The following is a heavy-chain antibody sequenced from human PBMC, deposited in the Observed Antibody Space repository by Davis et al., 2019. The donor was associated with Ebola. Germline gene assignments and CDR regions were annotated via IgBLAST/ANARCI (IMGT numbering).Heavy chain of an antibody. CDR3: ARSGLSFGVVKYHYGMDV. J-gene: IGHJ6*04. CDR2: ISGGGDST. D-gene: IGHD3-3*01. Sequence: GESLKISCAASGFTFSSYWMSWIRQAPGKGLEWVSAISGGGDSTFYADSVKGRFTISRDNSKNTLYLQMNSLRAEDTAVYYCARSGLSFGVVKYHYGMDVWGKGTTVTVSS. V-gene: IGHV3-23*01. CDR1: GFTFSSYW.